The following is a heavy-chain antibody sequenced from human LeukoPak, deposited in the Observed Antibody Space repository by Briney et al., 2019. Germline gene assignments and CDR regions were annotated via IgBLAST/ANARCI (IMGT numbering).Heavy chain of an antibody. CDR2: IRTSATST. CDR3: AKYYYGSGSYPLNFDY. Sequence: GGSLRLSYVASGFSFSSYGMSWVRQAPGKGLDWVSSIRTSATSTYYADSVKGRFTISRDNSKNTLYLQMNSLRAEDTAVYYCAKYYYGSGSYPLNFDYWGQGTLVTVSS. D-gene: IGHD3-10*01. CDR1: GFSFSSYG. J-gene: IGHJ4*02. V-gene: IGHV3-23*01.